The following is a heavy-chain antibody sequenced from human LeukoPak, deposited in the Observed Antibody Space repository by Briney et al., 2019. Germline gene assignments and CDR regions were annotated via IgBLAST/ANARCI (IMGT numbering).Heavy chain of an antibody. CDR1: GFTFSSYS. J-gene: IGHJ1*01. D-gene: IGHD6-13*01. CDR3: ARREQQLVRRYFQH. Sequence: GGSLRLSCAASGFTFSSYSMNWVRQAPGKGLEWASSISSSSSYIYYADSVKGRFTISRDNAKNSLYLQMNSLRAEDTAVYYCARREQQLVRRYFQHWGQGTLVTVSS. CDR2: ISSSSSYI. V-gene: IGHV3-21*01.